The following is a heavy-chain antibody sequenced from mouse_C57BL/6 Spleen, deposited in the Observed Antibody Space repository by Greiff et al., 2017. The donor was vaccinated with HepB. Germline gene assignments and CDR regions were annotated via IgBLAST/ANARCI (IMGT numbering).Heavy chain of an antibody. V-gene: IGHV5-4*01. D-gene: IGHD2-5*01. CDR1: GFTFSSYS. J-gene: IGHJ4*01. Sequence: VQLKESGGGLMKPGGSLKLSCAASGFTFSSYSMSWVRQTPEKRLEWVANISDGGSYTYYPDNVKGRFTISRENAKNNLYLQMSHLKSEDTAMYYCASIYSNYEAMDYWGQGTSVTVAS. CDR2: ISDGGSYT. CDR3: ASIYSNYEAMDY.